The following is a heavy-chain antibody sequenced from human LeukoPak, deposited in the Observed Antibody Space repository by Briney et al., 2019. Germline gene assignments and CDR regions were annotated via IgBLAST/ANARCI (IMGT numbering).Heavy chain of an antibody. V-gene: IGHV1-8*02. CDR3: ARGRLGYYMDV. CDR2: MNPNSGNT. CDR1: GYTFTGYY. Sequence: ASVKVSCKASGYTFTGYYMHWVRQAPGQGLEWMGWMNPNSGNTGYAQKFQGRVTMTRNTSISTAYMELSSLRSEDTAVYYCARGRLGYYMDVWGKGTTVTVSS. J-gene: IGHJ6*03.